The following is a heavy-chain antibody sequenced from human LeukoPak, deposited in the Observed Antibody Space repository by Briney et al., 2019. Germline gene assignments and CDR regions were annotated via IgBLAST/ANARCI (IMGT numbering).Heavy chain of an antibody. J-gene: IGHJ4*02. CDR2: ISSSSSYI. V-gene: IGHV3-21*01. CDR3: ARYFRSSGYFYFDY. Sequence: GGSLRLSCAGSGFTFSSYSMNWVRQAPGKGLKWVSSISSSSSYIYYADSVKGRFTISRDNAKNSLYLQMNSLRAEDTAVYYCARYFRSSGYFYFDYWGQGTLVTVSS. CDR1: GFTFSSYS. D-gene: IGHD3-22*01.